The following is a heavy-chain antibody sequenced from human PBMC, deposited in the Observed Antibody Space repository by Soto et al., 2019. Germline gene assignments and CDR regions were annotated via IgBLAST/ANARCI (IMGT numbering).Heavy chain of an antibody. CDR3: ATDLWAGSSWYATYDAFDI. CDR2: ISYDGSNK. D-gene: IGHD6-13*01. Sequence: QVQLVESGGGVVQPGRSLRLSCAASGFTFSSYGMHWVRQAPGKGLEWVAVISYDGSNKYYADSVKGRFTISSDNSKNTLYLQMNSLRAEDTAVYYCATDLWAGSSWYATYDAFDIWGEGTMVTVSS. CDR1: GFTFSSYG. J-gene: IGHJ3*02. V-gene: IGHV3-30*03.